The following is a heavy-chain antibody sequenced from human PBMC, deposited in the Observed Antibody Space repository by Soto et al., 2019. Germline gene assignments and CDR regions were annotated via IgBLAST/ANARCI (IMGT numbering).Heavy chain of an antibody. CDR1: GFTFSMYS. CDR3: ARDHLILPAHDFFYGSDV. J-gene: IGHJ6*02. CDR2: IPQDGVDG. D-gene: IGHD2-21*02. Sequence: GGSLRLSCEVSGFTFSMYSMSWVRQSPGKGLEWVAKIPQDGVDGHYADSVKGRCTISRDNGKNSLYLQLNNLRAEDAAVYYCARDHLILPAHDFFYGSDVWGRGATVTVSS. V-gene: IGHV3-7*03.